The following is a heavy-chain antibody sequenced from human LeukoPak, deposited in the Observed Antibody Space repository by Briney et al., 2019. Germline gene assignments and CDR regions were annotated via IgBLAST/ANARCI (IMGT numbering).Heavy chain of an antibody. CDR2: IYYSGST. Sequence: SETLSLTCTVSGGSISSYYWGWIRQPPGKGLEWIGYIYYSGSTNYNPSLKSRVTISVDTSKNQFSLKLSSVTAADTAVYYCAREVFLKDGMDVWGQGTTVTVSS. D-gene: IGHD2-8*01. CDR1: GGSISSYY. J-gene: IGHJ6*02. V-gene: IGHV4-59*08. CDR3: AREVFLKDGMDV.